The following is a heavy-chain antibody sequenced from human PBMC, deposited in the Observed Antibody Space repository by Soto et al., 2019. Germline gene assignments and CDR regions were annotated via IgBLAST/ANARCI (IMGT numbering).Heavy chain of an antibody. D-gene: IGHD3-10*01. Sequence: GASVKVSCKASGYAFTSYYINWVLQATGQGLEWMGWMNPNSGNTGYAQKFQGRVTMTRNTSISTAYMELSSLRSEDTAVYYCARVLPRVIYYYGMDVWGQGTTVTVSS. CDR1: GYAFTSYY. V-gene: IGHV1-8*01. J-gene: IGHJ6*02. CDR2: MNPNSGNT. CDR3: ARVLPRVIYYYGMDV.